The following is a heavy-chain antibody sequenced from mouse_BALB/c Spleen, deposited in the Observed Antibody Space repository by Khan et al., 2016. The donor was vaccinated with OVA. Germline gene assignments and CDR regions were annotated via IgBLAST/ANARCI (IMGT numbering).Heavy chain of an antibody. Sequence: EVKLEESGPGLVKPSQSLSLTCTVTGYSITSGYGWNWIRQFPGNKLEWMGYISYSGSTNYNPSLKSRISITRDTSKNQFFRQLNAMTTEDTATYYCARTARIKYWGQGTTLTVSS. CDR3: ARTARIKY. V-gene: IGHV3-2*02. CDR2: ISYSGST. CDR1: GYSITSGYG. J-gene: IGHJ2*01. D-gene: IGHD1-2*01.